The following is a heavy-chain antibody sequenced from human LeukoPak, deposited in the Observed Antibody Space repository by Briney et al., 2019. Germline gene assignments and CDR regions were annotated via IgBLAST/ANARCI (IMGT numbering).Heavy chain of an antibody. CDR2: ISSSSSYI. CDR1: GFTFSSYS. D-gene: IGHD3-10*01. V-gene: IGHV3-21*01. CDR3: ARVIGASMVRGANDY. J-gene: IGHJ4*02. Sequence: GGSLRLSCAASGFTFSSYSMNWVRQAPGKGLEWVSSISSSSSYIYYADSVKGRFTISRDNAKNSLYLQMNSLRAEDTAVYYCARVIGASMVRGANDYWGQGTLVTVSS.